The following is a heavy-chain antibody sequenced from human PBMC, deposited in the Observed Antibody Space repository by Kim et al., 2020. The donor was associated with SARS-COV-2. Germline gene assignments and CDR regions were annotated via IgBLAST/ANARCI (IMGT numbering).Heavy chain of an antibody. CDR1: GGSISSGGYY. J-gene: IGHJ4*02. D-gene: IGHD1-26*01. V-gene: IGHV4-31*03. CDR2: IYDSGST. CDR3: ARGGLRGSGGGSGFDY. Sequence: SETLSLTCTVSGGSISSGGYYWSWIRQHPGKGLEWIGYIYDSGSTYYNPSLKRRVTISVDTSKNPFSLKLSSVTAADTAVYYCARGGLRGSGGGSGFDYWGEGTLVTVSS.